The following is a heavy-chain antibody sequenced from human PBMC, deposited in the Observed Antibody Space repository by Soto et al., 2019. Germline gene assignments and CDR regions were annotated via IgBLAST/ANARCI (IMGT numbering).Heavy chain of an antibody. V-gene: IGHV3-23*01. CDR1: GFTFSSYA. CDR3: AKLPYCSGGSCTRGKGFCFDY. Sequence: EVQLLESGGGLVQPGGSLRLSCAASGFTFSSYAMSWVRQAPGKGLEWVSAISGSGGSTYYADSVKGRFTISRDNSKNTLYLQMNSLRAEDTAVYYCAKLPYCSGGSCTRGKGFCFDYWGQGTLVTVSS. D-gene: IGHD2-15*01. J-gene: IGHJ4*02. CDR2: ISGSGGST.